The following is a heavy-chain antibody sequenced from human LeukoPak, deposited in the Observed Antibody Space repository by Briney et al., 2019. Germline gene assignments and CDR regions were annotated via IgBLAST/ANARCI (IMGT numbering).Heavy chain of an antibody. CDR1: GGSISSYC. J-gene: IGHJ4*02. CDR3: ARHYDSSGYWYYFDY. Sequence: SETLSLTCTVSGGSISSYCWSWIRQPPGKGLEWIGYIYYSGSTNYNLSLKSRVTISVDTSKNQFSLKLSSVTVADTAVYYCARHYDSSGYWYYFDYWGQGTLVTVSS. D-gene: IGHD3-22*01. CDR2: IYYSGST. V-gene: IGHV4-59*08.